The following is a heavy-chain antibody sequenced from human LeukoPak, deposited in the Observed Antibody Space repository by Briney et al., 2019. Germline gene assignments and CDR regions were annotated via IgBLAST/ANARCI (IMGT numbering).Heavy chain of an antibody. J-gene: IGHJ6*04. Sequence: GGSLRLSCAASGFTFSSYEMNWVRQAPGKGLEWVSYISSSGSTIYYADSVKGRFTISRDNAKISLYLQMNSLRAEDTAVYYCARGQGYCSSISCYYYYGMDVWGKGTTVTVSS. CDR2: ISSSGSTI. CDR1: GFTFSSYE. D-gene: IGHD2-2*01. V-gene: IGHV3-48*03. CDR3: ARGQGYCSSISCYYYYGMDV.